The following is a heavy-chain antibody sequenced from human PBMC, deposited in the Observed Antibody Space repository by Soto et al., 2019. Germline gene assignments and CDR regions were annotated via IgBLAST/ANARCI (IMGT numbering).Heavy chain of an antibody. CDR2: IYATWTT. CDR3: VRDGTKTLRDWFDP. J-gene: IGHJ5*02. D-gene: IGHD1-1*01. CDR1: VASISVFY. Sequence: AETLCIACIVSVASISVFYWSWIGKSAGKGLEWIGRIYATWTTDYNPSLKSRVMMSVDTSKKQFSLKLRSVTAADTAVYYCVRDGTKTLRDWFDPWGQGISVTVSS. V-gene: IGHV4-4*07.